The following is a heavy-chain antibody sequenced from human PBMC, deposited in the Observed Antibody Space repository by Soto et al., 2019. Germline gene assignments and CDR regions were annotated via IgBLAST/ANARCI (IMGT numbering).Heavy chain of an antibody. CDR3: ERVPSGYDLDY. J-gene: IGHJ4*02. D-gene: IGHD5-12*01. V-gene: IGHV1-18*01. CDR2: ISAYNGNT. CDR1: GYTFTSYG. Sequence: ASVKVSCKASGYTFTSYGISWVRQAPGQGLEWMGWISAYNGNTNYAQKLQGRVTMTTDTSTSTAYMELRSLRSDDTAAYYCERVPSGYDLDYWGQGTLVTVSS.